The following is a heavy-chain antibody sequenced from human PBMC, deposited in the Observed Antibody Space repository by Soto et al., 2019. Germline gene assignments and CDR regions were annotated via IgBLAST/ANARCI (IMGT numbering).Heavy chain of an antibody. CDR2: IYHSGST. J-gene: IGHJ6*02. D-gene: IGHD5-18*01. Sequence: PSETLSLTCAVSGGSISSSNWWSWVRQPPGKGLEWIGEIYHSGSTNYNPSLKSRVTISVDKSKNQFSLKLSSVTAADTAVYYCARATGDTAMGGYYYGMDVWGQGTTVTVSS. CDR3: ARATGDTAMGGYYYGMDV. V-gene: IGHV4-4*02. CDR1: GGSISSSNW.